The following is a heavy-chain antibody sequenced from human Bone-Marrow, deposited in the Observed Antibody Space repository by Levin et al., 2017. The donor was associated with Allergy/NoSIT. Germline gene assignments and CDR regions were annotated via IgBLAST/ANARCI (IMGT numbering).Heavy chain of an antibody. CDR1: GFTFSDYG. CDR3: ARGARPRGRSWYLDGFDI. D-gene: IGHD6-13*01. Sequence: GESLKISCAASGFTFSDYGIHWVRQAPGKGLEWVAVIWYDGSHEYYADSVKGRFTISRDKSRNTLSLQMNSLRDEDTALYYCARGARPRGRSWYLDGFDIWGQGTMVTVSS. V-gene: IGHV3-33*01. CDR2: IWYDGSHE. J-gene: IGHJ3*02.